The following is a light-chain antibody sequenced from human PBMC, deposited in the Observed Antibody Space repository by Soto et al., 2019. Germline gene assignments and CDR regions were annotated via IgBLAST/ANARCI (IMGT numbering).Light chain of an antibody. Sequence: QSALTQPASVSVSPGQSITISCTGTSSDVGGYNYVSWYQQQPGKAPKLMIYEVSNRPSGVSNRFSGSKSGNTASLTISGLQAEDEAAYYCSSYTSSSTLEVFGGGTKLTVL. CDR1: SSDVGGYNY. V-gene: IGLV2-14*01. J-gene: IGLJ3*02. CDR3: SSYTSSSTLEV. CDR2: EVS.